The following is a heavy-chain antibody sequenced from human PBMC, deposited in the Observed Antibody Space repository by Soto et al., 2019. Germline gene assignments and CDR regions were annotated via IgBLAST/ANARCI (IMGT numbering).Heavy chain of an antibody. CDR3: ARDGITIFGVVGDYYYGMDV. J-gene: IGHJ6*02. CDR1: GYTLTELS. D-gene: IGHD3-3*01. Sequence: ASVKVSCKVSGYTLTELSMHWVRQAPGKGLEWMGGFDPEDGETIYAQKFQGRVTMTEDTSTDTAYMELSSLRSEDTAVYYCARDGITIFGVVGDYYYGMDVWGQGTTVTVSS. V-gene: IGHV1-24*01. CDR2: FDPEDGET.